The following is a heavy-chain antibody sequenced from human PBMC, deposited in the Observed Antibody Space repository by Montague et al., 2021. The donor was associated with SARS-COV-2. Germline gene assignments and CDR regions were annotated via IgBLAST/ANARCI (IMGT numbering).Heavy chain of an antibody. CDR2: IYHSGSP. CDR3: ARKTIYFDY. D-gene: IGHD1/OR15-1a*01. Sequence: LRLSCAASGFTFSSYEMNWVRQPPGKGLEWTGEIYHSGSPNYNPSLKSRVTISVDRSKGQFSLNLRSVTAADTAVYYCARKTIYFDYWGQGTLVTVSS. V-gene: IGHV4/OR15-8*01. J-gene: IGHJ4*02. CDR1: GFTFSSYEM.